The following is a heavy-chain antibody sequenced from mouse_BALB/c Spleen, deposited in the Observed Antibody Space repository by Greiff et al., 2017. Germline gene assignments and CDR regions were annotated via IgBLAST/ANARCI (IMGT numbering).Heavy chain of an antibody. J-gene: IGHJ3*01. CDR2: INPYNDGT. CDR1: GYTFTSYV. D-gene: IGHD2-4*01. CDR3: ARWGLREGFAY. Sequence: EVKLMESGPELVKPGASVKMSCKASGYTFTSYVMHWVKQKPGQGLEWIGYINPYNDGTKYNEKFKGKATLTSDKSSSTAYMELSSLTSEDSAVYYCARWGLREGFAYWGQGTLVTVSA. V-gene: IGHV1-14*01.